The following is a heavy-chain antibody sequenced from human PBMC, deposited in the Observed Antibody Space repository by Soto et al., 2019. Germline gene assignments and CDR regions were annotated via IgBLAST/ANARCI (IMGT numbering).Heavy chain of an antibody. D-gene: IGHD3-22*01. J-gene: IGHJ5*02. CDR3: ASHEYYYDSSGYSELNWFDP. CDR2: IYHSGST. Sequence: PSETLSLTCAVSSGSISSSNWWSWVRQPPGKGLERIGKIYHSGSTNYNPSLKSRVTISVDTSKNQFSLKLSSVTAADTAVYYCASHEYYYDSSGYSELNWFDPWGQGTLVTVSS. V-gene: IGHV4-4*02. CDR1: SGSISSSNW.